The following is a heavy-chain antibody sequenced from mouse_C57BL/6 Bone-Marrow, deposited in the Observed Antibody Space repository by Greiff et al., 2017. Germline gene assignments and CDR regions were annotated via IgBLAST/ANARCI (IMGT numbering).Heavy chain of an antibody. CDR1: GYSITSGYY. J-gene: IGHJ3*01. V-gene: IGHV3-6*01. D-gene: IGHD2-2*01. Sequence: ESGPGLVKPSQSLSLTCSVTGYSITSGYYWNWIRQFPGNKLEWMGYISYDGSNNYNPSLKNRISITRDTSKNQFFLKLNSVTTEDTATYSCARDYTMVTSFAYWGQGTLVTVSA. CDR2: ISYDGSN. CDR3: ARDYTMVTSFAY.